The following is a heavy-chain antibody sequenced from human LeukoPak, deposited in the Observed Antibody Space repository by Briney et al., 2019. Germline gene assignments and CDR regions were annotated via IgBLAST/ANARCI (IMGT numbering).Heavy chain of an antibody. Sequence: AASVKVSCKASGYTFNGYYIHWVRQAPGQGLEWMGWINPNSGGTNYAQKFQGRVTMTRDTSISTAYMELSRLRSDDTAVYYCARDASRSVGGDYWGQGTLVTVSS. CDR3: ARDASRSVGGDY. CDR2: INPNSGGT. V-gene: IGHV1-2*02. CDR1: GYTFNGYY. D-gene: IGHD3-3*01. J-gene: IGHJ4*02.